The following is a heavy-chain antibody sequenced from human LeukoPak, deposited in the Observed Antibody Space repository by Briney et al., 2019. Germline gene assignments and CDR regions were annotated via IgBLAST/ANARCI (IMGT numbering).Heavy chain of an antibody. J-gene: IGHJ4*02. CDR2: ITGSGDRT. CDR3: AKRGEDPVDLDY. V-gene: IGHV3-23*01. CDR1: GFPFSSYW. D-gene: IGHD3-16*01. Sequence: SGGSLRLSCVASGFPFSSYWMTWVRQAPGKGLEWVSAITGSGDRTYYTDSVRGRFTVSRDNSKNTLYLQMNGLRAEDTAVYYCAKRGEDPVDLDYWGQGTLVTVSS.